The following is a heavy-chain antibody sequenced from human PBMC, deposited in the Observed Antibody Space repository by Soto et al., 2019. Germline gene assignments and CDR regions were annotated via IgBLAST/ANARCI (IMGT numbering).Heavy chain of an antibody. Sequence: PGGSLRLSCAASGFTFSSYAMSWVRQAPGKGLEWVSAISGSGGSTYYADSVKGRFTISRDDAKNTLYLQMNSLRADDTGVYYCAKYTLSPEDHWGQGTLVTVSS. CDR3: AKYTLSPEDH. CDR2: ISGSGGST. CDR1: GFTFSSYA. J-gene: IGHJ4*02. D-gene: IGHD2-15*01. V-gene: IGHV3-23*01.